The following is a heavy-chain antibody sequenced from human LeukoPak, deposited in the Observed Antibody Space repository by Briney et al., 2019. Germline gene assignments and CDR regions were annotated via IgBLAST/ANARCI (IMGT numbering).Heavy chain of an antibody. D-gene: IGHD6-13*01. V-gene: IGHV3-23*01. CDR1: GFTFSSYG. Sequence: QSGGSLRLSCAASGFTFSSYGMIWVRQAPGKGLEWVSGISGSGGSTYLADSVKGRFTVSRDNSKNTLYLQMSSLRADDTAVYYCAKDRPTVYSSSWLHFLDSWGQGTLVTVSS. CDR2: ISGSGGST. CDR3: AKDRPTVYSSSWLHFLDS. J-gene: IGHJ4*02.